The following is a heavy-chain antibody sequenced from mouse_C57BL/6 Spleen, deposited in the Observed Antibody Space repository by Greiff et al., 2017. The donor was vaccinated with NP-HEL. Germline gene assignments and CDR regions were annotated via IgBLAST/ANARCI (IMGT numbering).Heavy chain of an antibody. J-gene: IGHJ2*01. D-gene: IGHD2-4*01. CDR2: IYPGDGDT. Sequence: VQLQQSGPELVKPGASVKISCKASGYAFSSSWMNWVKQRPGKGLEWIGRIYPGDGDTNYNGKFKGKATLTADKSSSTAYMQLSSLTSEDSAVYFCARRRDYDFDYWGQGTTLTVSS. V-gene: IGHV1-82*01. CDR1: GYAFSSSW. CDR3: ARRRDYDFDY.